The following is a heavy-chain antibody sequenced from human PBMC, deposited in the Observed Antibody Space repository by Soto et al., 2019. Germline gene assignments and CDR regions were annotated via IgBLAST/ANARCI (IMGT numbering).Heavy chain of an antibody. CDR2: IWYDGSNK. CDR1: GFTFSSYG. J-gene: IGHJ4*02. D-gene: IGHD2-2*01. CDR3: ARDTEGEVVVPAAIDY. Sequence: HPGWSLRLSCAASGFTFSSYGMHWVRQAPGKGLEWVAVIWYDGSNKYYADSVKGRFTISRDNSKNTLYLQMNSLRAEDTAVYYCARDTEGEVVVPAAIDYWGQGTLVTVSS. V-gene: IGHV3-33*01.